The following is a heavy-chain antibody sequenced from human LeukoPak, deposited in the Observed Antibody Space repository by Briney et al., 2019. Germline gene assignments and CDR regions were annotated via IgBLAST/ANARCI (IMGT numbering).Heavy chain of an antibody. CDR3: ARNFWSNFYTGDYFDY. D-gene: IGHD3-3*01. J-gene: IGHJ4*02. Sequence: SSETLSLTCAVYGGSFSGYYWSWIRQPPGKGLEWIGEINHSGSTNYNPSLKSRVTISVDTSKNQFSLNLSSVTAADTAVYFCARNFWSNFYTGDYFDYWGQGTLVTVSS. CDR2: INHSGST. CDR1: GGSFSGYY. V-gene: IGHV4-34*01.